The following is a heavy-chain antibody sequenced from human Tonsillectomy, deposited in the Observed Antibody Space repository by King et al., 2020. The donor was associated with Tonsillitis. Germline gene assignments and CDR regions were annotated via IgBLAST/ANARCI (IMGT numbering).Heavy chain of an antibody. J-gene: IGHJ6*02. CDR2: ISYDGSNK. D-gene: IGHD3-16*01. CDR3: ARGRGSSYGDYGMDV. CDR1: GFTFSSYA. V-gene: IGHV3-30*04. Sequence: VQLVESGGDVVQPGRSLRLSCAASGFTFSSYAMHWVRQAPGKGLEWVAVISYDGSNKYYADSVKGRFTISRDNSKNTLYLQLNSLRAEDTAVYYCARGRGSSYGDYGMDVWGQGTTVTVS.